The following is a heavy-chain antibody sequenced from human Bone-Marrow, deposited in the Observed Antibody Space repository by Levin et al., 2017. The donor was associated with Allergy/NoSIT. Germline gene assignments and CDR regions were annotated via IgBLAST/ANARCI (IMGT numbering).Heavy chain of an antibody. CDR2: ISWDASTT. J-gene: IGHJ4*02. CDR1: GFTFNDYT. Sequence: LSLTCAASGFTFNDYTMHWVRQAPQRGLEWVSLISWDASTTYYADSVRGRFTISRDNSKNALYLQMNSLTTEDTALYYCAKDLSPRIAVTGNIEYWVQGTLVTVSS. D-gene: IGHD6-19*01. CDR3: AKDLSPRIAVTGNIEY. V-gene: IGHV3-43*01.